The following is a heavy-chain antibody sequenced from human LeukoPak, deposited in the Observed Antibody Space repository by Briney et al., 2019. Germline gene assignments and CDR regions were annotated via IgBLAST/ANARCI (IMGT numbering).Heavy chain of an antibody. V-gene: IGHV1-2*02. CDR1: GYTFTGYY. CDR3: ARLNWAVGAFDI. Sequence: ASVKVSCKASGYTFTGYYMHWVRQAPGQGLEWMGWINPNSGGTNYAQKFQGRVTMTRDTSISTAYMELSRRRSDDTAVYYCARLNWAVGAFDIWGQGTMVTVSS. J-gene: IGHJ3*02. CDR2: INPNSGGT. D-gene: IGHD7-27*01.